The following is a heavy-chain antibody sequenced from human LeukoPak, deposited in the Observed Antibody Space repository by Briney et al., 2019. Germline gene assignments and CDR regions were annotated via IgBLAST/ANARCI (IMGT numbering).Heavy chain of an antibody. CDR3: ARVAYGSGRGRFDY. D-gene: IGHD3-10*01. J-gene: IGHJ4*02. CDR1: GYTFTTYG. V-gene: IGHV1-18*01. Sequence: ASVKVSCKASGYTFTTYGLSWVRQAPGQGLEWMGWINTFNANTDYAQKFQGRVSMTTDTSARTAYMELRSLKSDDTAVYYCARVAYGSGRGRFDYWGQGTLVTVSS. CDR2: INTFNANT.